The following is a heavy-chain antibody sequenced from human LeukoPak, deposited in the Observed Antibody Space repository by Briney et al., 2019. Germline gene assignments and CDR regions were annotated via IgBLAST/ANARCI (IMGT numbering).Heavy chain of an antibody. D-gene: IGHD6-19*01. CDR2: ISDDGRKR. J-gene: IGHJ4*02. Sequence: GGSLGLSCGASGFTFSIYGIHWVRQAPGKGLEWVALISDDGRKRYYADSVKGRFTISRDNAKNSLYLQMNSLRDGDTAVYYCARVPYSTGTYDYWGQGTLVTVSS. CDR1: GFTFSIYG. V-gene: IGHV3-30*03. CDR3: ARVPYSTGTYDY.